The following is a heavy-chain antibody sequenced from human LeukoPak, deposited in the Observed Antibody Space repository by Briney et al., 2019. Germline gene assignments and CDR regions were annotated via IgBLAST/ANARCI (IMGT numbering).Heavy chain of an antibody. J-gene: IGHJ6*02. V-gene: IGHV3-30*18. CDR2: ISYDGSNK. CDR1: GFTFSSYG. D-gene: IGHD2-15*01. CDR3: AKDKDLRINYYGMDV. Sequence: GGSLRLSCAASGFTFSSYGMHWVRQAPGKGLEWVAVISYDGSNKYYADSVKGRFTISKDNSKNTLYLQMNSLRAEDTAVYYCAKDKDLRINYYGMDVWGQGTTVTVSS.